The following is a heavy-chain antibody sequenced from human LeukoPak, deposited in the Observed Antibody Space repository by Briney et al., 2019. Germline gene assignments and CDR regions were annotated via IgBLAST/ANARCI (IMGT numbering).Heavy chain of an antibody. CDR2: MNPNSGNT. J-gene: IGHJ6*02. CDR3: ATWCSTSCSGDYGMDV. V-gene: IGHV1-8*01. Sequence: REASVKVSCKASGYTFTSYDINWVRQATGQGLEWMGWMNPNSGNTGYAQKFQGRVTMTRNTSISTAYMELSSLRSEDTAVYYCATWCSTSCSGDYGMDVWGQGTTVTVSS. D-gene: IGHD2-2*01. CDR1: GYTFTSYD.